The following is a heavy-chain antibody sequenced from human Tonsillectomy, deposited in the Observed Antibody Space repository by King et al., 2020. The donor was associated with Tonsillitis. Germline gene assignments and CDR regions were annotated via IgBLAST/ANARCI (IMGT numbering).Heavy chain of an antibody. J-gene: IGHJ4*02. D-gene: IGHD4-11*01. CDR2: IYYSGST. CDR3: ARGPDYSNSFLDY. CDR1: GGSISSYY. Sequence: VQLQESGPGLVKPSETLSLSCTVSGGSISSYYWSWIRQPPGKGLEWIGYIYYSGSTNYNPSLKSRVTISVDTSKNQFSLKLSSVTAADTAVYYCARGPDYSNSFLDYWGQGTRVTVSS. V-gene: IGHV4-59*01.